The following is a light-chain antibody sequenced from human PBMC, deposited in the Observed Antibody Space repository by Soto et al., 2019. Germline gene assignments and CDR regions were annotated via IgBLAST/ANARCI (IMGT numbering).Light chain of an antibody. J-gene: IGKJ1*01. CDR2: LAS. V-gene: IGKV1-5*03. CDR1: QSIGTS. CDR3: QQHGSYPRT. Sequence: DIQMTQSPSTLSASVGDRVTITCRASQSIGTSLAWYQQRPGKAPKLLIYLASNLEVGVPLRFSGSGSGTEFTLAISSLQPDDFATYYCQQHGSYPRTLGQGTKVEI.